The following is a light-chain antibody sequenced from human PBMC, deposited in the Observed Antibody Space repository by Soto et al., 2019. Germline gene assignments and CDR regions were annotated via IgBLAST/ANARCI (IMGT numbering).Light chain of an antibody. CDR3: QQSYSAPQT. V-gene: IGKV1-39*01. Sequence: DIQMTQSPSSLSASVGDRLTITCRASQSIRTYLNWYQQKPGKAPTLLIYAASILQSGVPSRFSGSGSGTDFTLTISSLQPEDFATYHCQQSYSAPQTFGQGNKVEIK. CDR2: AAS. CDR1: QSIRTY. J-gene: IGKJ1*01.